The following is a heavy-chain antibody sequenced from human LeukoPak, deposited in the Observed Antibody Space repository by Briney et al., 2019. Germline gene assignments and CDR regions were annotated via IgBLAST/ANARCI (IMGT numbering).Heavy chain of an antibody. V-gene: IGHV3-23*01. Sequence: PGGSLRLSCAASGFTFSSYAMSWVRQAPGKGLEWVSAISGSGGSAYYADSVKGRFTISRDNSKNTLYLQMNSLRAEDTAVYYCAKDEYSSTLLGYWGQGTMVTVSS. CDR3: AKDEYSSTLLGY. CDR1: GFTFSSYA. D-gene: IGHD6-6*01. CDR2: ISGSGGSA. J-gene: IGHJ3*01.